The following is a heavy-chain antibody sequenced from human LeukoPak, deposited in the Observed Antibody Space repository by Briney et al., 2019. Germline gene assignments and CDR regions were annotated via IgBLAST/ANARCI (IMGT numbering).Heavy chain of an antibody. CDR2: ISSSSSTI. D-gene: IGHD3-3*01. CDR1: GFTLSSYS. V-gene: IGHV3-48*01. J-gene: IGHJ4*02. CDR3: ASGWAPTYYDFWSGYYTHYFDY. Sequence: PGGSLRLSCAASGFTLSSYSMNWARQAPGKGLEWVSYISSSSSTIYYADSVKGRFTISRDNAKNSLYLQMNSLRAEDTAVYYCASGWAPTYYDFWSGYYTHYFDYWGQGTLVTVSS.